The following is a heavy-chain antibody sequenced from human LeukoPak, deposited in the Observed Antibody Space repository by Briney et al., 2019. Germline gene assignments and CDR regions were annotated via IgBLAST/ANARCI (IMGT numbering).Heavy chain of an antibody. CDR3: ARTTYYDSSGYYCTFDY. CDR1: GFTFSSYW. D-gene: IGHD3-22*01. V-gene: IGHV3-74*01. CDR2: INSGGSST. J-gene: IGHJ4*02. Sequence: GGSLRLSCAASGFTFSSYWMHWVRQAPGKGPVWVSRINSGGSSTSYADSVKGRFTVSRDNAKNTLYLQMNSLRAEDTAVYYCARTTYYDSSGYYCTFDYWGQGTLVTVSS.